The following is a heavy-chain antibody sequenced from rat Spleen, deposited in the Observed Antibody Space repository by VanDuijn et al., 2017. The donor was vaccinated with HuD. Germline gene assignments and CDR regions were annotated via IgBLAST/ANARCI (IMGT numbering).Heavy chain of an antibody. D-gene: IGHD3-4*01. CDR1: GFTFSDYY. CDR3: TTDLSTYYFDY. CDR2: ISYDGSST. Sequence: EVQLVESDGGLVQPGRSLKLSCAASGFTFSDYYMAWVRQAPTKGLEWVATISYDGSSTYYRDSVKGRFTISRDNAKSSLYLQMDSLRSEDTATYYCTTDLSTYYFDYWGQGVMVTVSS. J-gene: IGHJ2*01. V-gene: IGHV5-20*01.